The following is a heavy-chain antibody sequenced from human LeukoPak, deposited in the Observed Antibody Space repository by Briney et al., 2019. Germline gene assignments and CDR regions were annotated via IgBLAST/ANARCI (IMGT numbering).Heavy chain of an antibody. CDR1: GFTFSSYY. D-gene: IGHD6-19*01. V-gene: IGHV3-21*01. CDR2: ISSTSSYI. Sequence: GGSLRLSCAASGFTFSSYYMNWVRQAPGRGLEWVSSISSTSSYIYYADSVKGRFTISRDNADNSLYLQMNSLRAEDTAVYYCARGYSSGWSAFDYWGQGTLVTVSS. CDR3: ARGYSSGWSAFDY. J-gene: IGHJ4*02.